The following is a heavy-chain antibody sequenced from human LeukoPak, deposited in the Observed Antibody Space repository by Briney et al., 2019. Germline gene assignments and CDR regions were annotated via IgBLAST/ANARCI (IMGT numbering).Heavy chain of an antibody. Sequence: PSETLSLTCTVSGGSISSYYWSWIRQPPGKGLEWIACISYSGSTKYNPSLKSRVTISVDTSKNQPSLKLSSVTAADTAVYYCAREPGFDSSGYLNWFDPWGQGTLVTVSS. CDR1: GGSISSYY. CDR3: AREPGFDSSGYLNWFDP. CDR2: ISYSGST. J-gene: IGHJ5*02. D-gene: IGHD3-22*01. V-gene: IGHV4-59*01.